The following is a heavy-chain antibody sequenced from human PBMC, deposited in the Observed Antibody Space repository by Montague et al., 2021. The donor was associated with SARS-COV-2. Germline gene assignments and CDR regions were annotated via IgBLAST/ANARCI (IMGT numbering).Heavy chain of an antibody. CDR2: ISSSGGGSTK. CDR3: ARDRDWDDWCGMDV. D-gene: IGHD2-21*01. CDR1: GFIFSSYE. V-gene: IGHV3-48*03. Sequence: SQRLSCAAFGFIFSSYEMNWVRQAPGKGLEWISYISSSGGGSTKHYTDSVKGRFTISRDNAKNSLYLQMNSLRVGDTAIYYCARDRDWDDWCGMDVWGQGTTVTVSS. J-gene: IGHJ6*02.